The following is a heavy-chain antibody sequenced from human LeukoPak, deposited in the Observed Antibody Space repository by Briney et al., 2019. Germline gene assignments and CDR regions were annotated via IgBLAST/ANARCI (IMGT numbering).Heavy chain of an antibody. Sequence: SQTLSLTCAISGDSVSSNSAAWNWIRQSPSRGLEWLGRTYYRSKWYNDYAVSVKSRITINPDTSKNQFSLQLNSVTPEDTAVYYCARDFYPATVTTYYGMDVWGQGITVTVSS. CDR3: ARDFYPATVTTYYGMDV. D-gene: IGHD4-17*01. V-gene: IGHV6-1*01. CDR2: TYYRSKWYN. J-gene: IGHJ6*02. CDR1: GDSVSSNSAA.